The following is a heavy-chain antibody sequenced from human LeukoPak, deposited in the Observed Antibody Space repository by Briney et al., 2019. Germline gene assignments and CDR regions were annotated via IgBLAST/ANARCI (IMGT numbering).Heavy chain of an antibody. J-gene: IGHJ3*02. Sequence: SETLSLTCTVSGGSISSYYWSWIRQAPGKGLEWIGYIYSSGSTNYNPSLKSRVTISVDTSKNQFSLKLSSVTAADTAAYYCARMHSSGLYRALDIWGQGTMVTVSS. CDR1: GGSISSYY. CDR3: ARMHSSGLYRALDI. V-gene: IGHV4-59*01. D-gene: IGHD6-19*01. CDR2: IYSSGST.